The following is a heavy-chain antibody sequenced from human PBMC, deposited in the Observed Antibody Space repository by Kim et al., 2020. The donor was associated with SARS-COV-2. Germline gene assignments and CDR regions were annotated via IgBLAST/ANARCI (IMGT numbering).Heavy chain of an antibody. Sequence: GGSLRLSCSASGFTFSSYEMNWVRQAPGKGLEWVSYISSSGSTMYYADSVKGRFTISRDNAKSSLYLQMNSLSAEDTAVYYCATYYGGNSVIEYWGQGTLVTVSS. V-gene: IGHV3-48*03. CDR1: GFTFSSYE. CDR3: ATYYGGNSVIEY. CDR2: ISSSGSTM. D-gene: IGHD4-17*01. J-gene: IGHJ4*02.